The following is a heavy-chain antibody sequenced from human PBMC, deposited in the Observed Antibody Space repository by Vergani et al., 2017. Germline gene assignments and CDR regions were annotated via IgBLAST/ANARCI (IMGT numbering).Heavy chain of an antibody. J-gene: IGHJ6*02. D-gene: IGHD3-22*01. CDR1: GFTFSSYA. Sequence: EVQLLESGGGLVQPGGSLRLSCAASGFTFSSYAMSWVRQAPGKGLEWVSAISGSGGSTYYADSVKGRFTISRDNSKNTLYLQMNSLRAEDTAVYYCAKAAEEVIMIVVVSKKAYYYYGMDVWGQGTTVTVSS. CDR2: ISGSGGST. CDR3: AKAAEEVIMIVVVSKKAYYYYGMDV. V-gene: IGHV3-23*01.